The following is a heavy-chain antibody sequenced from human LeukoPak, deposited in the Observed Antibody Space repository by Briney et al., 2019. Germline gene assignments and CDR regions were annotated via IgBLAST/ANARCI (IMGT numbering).Heavy chain of an antibody. V-gene: IGHV1-2*02. CDR3: ARVNSSSCPCFDY. J-gene: IGHJ4*02. CDR1: GYTFTSYY. CDR2: INPNSGGT. Sequence: ASVKVSCKAYGYTFTSYYMHWVRQAPGQGLEWMGWINPNSGGTNYAQKFQGRVTMTRDTSISTAYMELSRLRSDDTAVYYCARVNSSSCPCFDYWGQGTLVTVSS. D-gene: IGHD6-13*01.